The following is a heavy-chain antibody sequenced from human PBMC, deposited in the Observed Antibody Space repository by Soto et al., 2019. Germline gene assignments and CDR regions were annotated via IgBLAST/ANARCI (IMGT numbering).Heavy chain of an antibody. CDR3: TTVYLVVAALTDY. CDR2: IKSKTDGGTT. CDR1: GFTFSNAW. J-gene: IGHJ4*02. D-gene: IGHD2-15*01. Sequence: GGSLRLSCAASGFTFSNAWMIWVRQAPGKGLEWVGRIKSKTDGGTTDYAAPVKGRFTISRDDSKNTLYLQMNSLKTEDTAVYYCTTVYLVVAALTDYWGQGTLVTVSS. V-gene: IGHV3-15*01.